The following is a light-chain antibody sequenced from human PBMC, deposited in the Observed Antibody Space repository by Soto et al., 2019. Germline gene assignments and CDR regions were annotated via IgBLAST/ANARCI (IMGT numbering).Light chain of an antibody. CDR2: GNS. Sequence: QSVLTQPPSVSGAPGQRVTISCTGSSSNIGAGYDVHWYQQLPGTAPKLLIYGNSNRPSGVPDRFSGCKSGTSASLAITGVQAEDEADDYCQPSDSSLSGGVFGGGTKLTVL. V-gene: IGLV1-40*01. CDR1: SSNIGAGYD. CDR3: QPSDSSLSGGV. J-gene: IGLJ3*02.